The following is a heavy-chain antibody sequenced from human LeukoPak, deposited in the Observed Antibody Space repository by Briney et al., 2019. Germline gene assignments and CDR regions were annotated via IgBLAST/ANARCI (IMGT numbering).Heavy chain of an antibody. D-gene: IGHD4-17*01. CDR2: ISGSGSST. J-gene: IGHJ4*02. Sequence: GGSLRLSCAASGFTSSTYAMSWLRQAPGKGLEWVSAISGSGSSTYYADSVKGRFTISRDNSKNTLYLQMNSLRAEDTALYYCAKLGGYGDYARWGQGTLVTVSS. CDR1: GFTSSTYA. CDR3: AKLGGYGDYAR. V-gene: IGHV3-23*01.